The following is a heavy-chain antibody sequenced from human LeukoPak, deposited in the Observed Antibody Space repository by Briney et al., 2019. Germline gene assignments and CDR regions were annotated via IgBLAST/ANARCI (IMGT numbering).Heavy chain of an antibody. V-gene: IGHV1-69*13. CDR2: IIPIFGTA. Sequence: SVNLSFKASVGTFSSYAISWVRQAPGQGLEWMGGIIPIFGTANYANTSHRRVTTTAVETTSTAYTEMSSPRSEDAAAYYCGRCSGYCSSTSCYDFDYWGQGTLVTVSS. D-gene: IGHD2-2*01. J-gene: IGHJ4*02. CDR1: VGTFSSYA. CDR3: GRCSGYCSSTSCYDFDY.